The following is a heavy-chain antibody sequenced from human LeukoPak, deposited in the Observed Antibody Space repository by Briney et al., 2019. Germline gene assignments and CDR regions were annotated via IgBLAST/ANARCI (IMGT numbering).Heavy chain of an antibody. J-gene: IGHJ4*02. CDR3: ARDSGYGDYLVY. CDR2: INHSGST. CDR1: GGSFSGYY. V-gene: IGHV4-34*01. Sequence: SETLSLTCAVYGGSFSGYYWSWIRRPPGKGLEWIGEINHSGSTNYNPSLKSRVTISVDTSKNQFSLKLSSVTAADTAVYYCARDSGYGDYLVYWGQGTLVTVSS. D-gene: IGHD4-17*01.